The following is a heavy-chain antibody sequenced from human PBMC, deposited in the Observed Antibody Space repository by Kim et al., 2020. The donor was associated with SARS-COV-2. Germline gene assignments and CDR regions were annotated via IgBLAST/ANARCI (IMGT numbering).Heavy chain of an antibody. CDR3: AREGFGEFLDI. D-gene: IGHD3-10*01. J-gene: IGHJ3*02. V-gene: IGHV3-33*01. Sequence: KYYADSVKGRFTISRDNSKNTLYLQMNSLRAEDTAVYYCAREGFGEFLDIWGQGTMVTVSS. CDR2: K.